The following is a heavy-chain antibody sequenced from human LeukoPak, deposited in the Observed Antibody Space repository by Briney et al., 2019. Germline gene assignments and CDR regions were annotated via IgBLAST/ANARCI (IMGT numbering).Heavy chain of an antibody. J-gene: IGHJ4*02. Sequence: SVTDSCTSSSYTFTGSYMHCVRHPPGQGHEWMGWINPNSGGTNHAQEFQGRVTRTRDTSISTAYMELSRLRSDDTAVYYCARDGRTLFDYWGQGTLVTVSS. CDR3: ARDGRTLFDY. V-gene: IGHV1-2*02. CDR1: SYTFTGSY. D-gene: IGHD3/OR15-3a*01. CDR2: INPNSGGT.